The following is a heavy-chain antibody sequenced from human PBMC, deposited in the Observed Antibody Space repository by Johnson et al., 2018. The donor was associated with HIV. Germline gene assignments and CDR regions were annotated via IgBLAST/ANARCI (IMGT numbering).Heavy chain of an antibody. J-gene: IGHJ3*02. V-gene: IGHV3-30*19. CDR2: ISYDGSNK. CDR3: AREFPYCSGGSCLPAAFDI. Sequence: VQLVESGGGVVQPGRSLRLSCAASGFTFSSYGMHWVRQAPGKGLEWVAVISYDGSNKYYADSVKGRFTISRDNSKNTLYLQMNSLRAEDTAVYYCAREFPYCSGGSCLPAAFDIWGQGTMVTVSS. CDR1: GFTFSSYG. D-gene: IGHD2-15*01.